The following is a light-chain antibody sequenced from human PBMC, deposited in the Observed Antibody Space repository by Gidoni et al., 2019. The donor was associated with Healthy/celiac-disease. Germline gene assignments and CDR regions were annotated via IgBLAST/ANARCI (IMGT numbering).Light chain of an antibody. Sequence: QSALTQPASVSGSPGQPITISCTGTSSDVGGYNYVSWYQPHPGKAPKLMIYEVSNRPSGVSNRFSGSKSGNTASLTISGLQAEDEADYYCSSYTSSSIWVFGGGTKLTVL. J-gene: IGLJ3*02. CDR1: SSDVGGYNY. V-gene: IGLV2-14*01. CDR3: SSYTSSSIWV. CDR2: EVS.